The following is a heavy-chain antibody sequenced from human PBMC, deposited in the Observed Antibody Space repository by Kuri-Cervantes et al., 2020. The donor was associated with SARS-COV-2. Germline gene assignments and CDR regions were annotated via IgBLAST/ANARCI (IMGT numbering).Heavy chain of an antibody. J-gene: IGHJ4*02. CDR1: GGTFSSYA. CDR3: ARGRTGESSRFDY. D-gene: IGHD7-27*01. V-gene: IGHV1-69*05. Sequence: SVKVSCKASGGTFSSYAISWVRQAPGQGLEWMGGIIPIFGTANYAQKFQGRVTITTDESTSTAYMELRSLRSDDTAVYYCARGRTGESSRFDYWGQGTLVTVSS. CDR2: IIPIFGTA.